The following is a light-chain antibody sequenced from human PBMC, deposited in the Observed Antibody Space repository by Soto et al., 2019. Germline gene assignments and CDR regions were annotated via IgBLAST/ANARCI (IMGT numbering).Light chain of an antibody. CDR3: ISYTSSTTLV. J-gene: IGLJ2*01. CDR2: EVS. V-gene: IGLV2-14*01. CDR1: SSDIGNYNY. Sequence: QSALTQPASVSGSPGQSITISCTGTSSDIGNYNYVSWYQQHPGKAPKLMIYEVSNRPSGVSNRFSGSKSGNTASLTISGLQAEDEADYYCISYTSSTTLVFGGGTKVTVL.